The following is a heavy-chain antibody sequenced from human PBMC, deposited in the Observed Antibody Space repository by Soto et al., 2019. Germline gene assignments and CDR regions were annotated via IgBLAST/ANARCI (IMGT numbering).Heavy chain of an antibody. CDR1: GFTFSNAW. J-gene: IGHJ6*02. CDR3: IHLGSGGYYYGMEV. CDR2: IKSKAHGGHT. Sequence: EVKLVESGGGLVKPGESLTLSCVASGFTFSNAWMNWVRQAPGKGLEWVARIKSKAHGGHTDYAAPVKGTFTIARDDSKNTLQLQMNSLKTEDTAVYYCIHLGSGGYYYGMEVWGQGTTVTVSS. D-gene: IGHD2-15*01. V-gene: IGHV3-15*07.